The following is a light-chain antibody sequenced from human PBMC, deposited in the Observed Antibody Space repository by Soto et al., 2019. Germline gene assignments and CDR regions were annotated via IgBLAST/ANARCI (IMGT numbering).Light chain of an antibody. J-gene: IGKJ4*01. CDR3: QQYHTWPIT. CDR2: GAS. CDR1: QSVSSN. V-gene: IGKV3-15*01. Sequence: EIVMKQSPATLSVSPGERATLSCRASQSVSSNLAWYQQKPGQAPRLLISGASTGATGIPARFSGSGSGTEFTLTISSLQSEDCAIYYCQQYHTWPITFGGGTKVDIK.